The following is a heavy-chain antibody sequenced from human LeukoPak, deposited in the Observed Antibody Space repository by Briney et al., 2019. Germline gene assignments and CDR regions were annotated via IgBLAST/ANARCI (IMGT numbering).Heavy chain of an antibody. CDR2: IYYSGST. CDR3: ARQQGFAFDY. Sequence: SETLSLTCTVSGGSISSSSYYWGWIRQPPGKGLEWIGSIYYSGSTYYNPSLKSRVTISVDTSKNQFSLKLSSVTAADTAVYYRARQQGFAFDYWGQGTLVTVSS. V-gene: IGHV4-39*01. D-gene: IGHD3-10*01. J-gene: IGHJ4*02. CDR1: GGSISSSSYY.